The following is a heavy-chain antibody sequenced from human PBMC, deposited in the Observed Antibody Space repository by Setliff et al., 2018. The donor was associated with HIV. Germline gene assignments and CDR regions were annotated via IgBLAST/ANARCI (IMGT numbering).Heavy chain of an antibody. Sequence: PSETLSLTCTVSGGSISNSDHYWSWIRQSPGKGLEFIGYTHYGGSTYYNPSLKSRVTISVDTFQNQFSLRLTSVTAADTAVYYCARDLDHFDSSGYLYLWGRGTQVTVSS. V-gene: IGHV4-30-4*01. J-gene: IGHJ5*02. CDR2: THYGGST. CDR3: ARDLDHFDSSGYLYL. CDR1: GGSISNSDHY. D-gene: IGHD3-22*01.